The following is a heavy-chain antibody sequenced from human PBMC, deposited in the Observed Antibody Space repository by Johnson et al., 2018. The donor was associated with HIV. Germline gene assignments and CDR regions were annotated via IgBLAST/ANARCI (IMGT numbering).Heavy chain of an antibody. D-gene: IGHD6-19*01. J-gene: IGHJ3*01. CDR2: IYSDGTDT. CDR1: GIIFRNYW. V-gene: IGHV3-74*03. Sequence: VQLVESGGGLVQPGGSLRLSCEASGIIFRNYWMNWVRQSPGKGLVWVARIYSDGTDTAYANSVRGRFTISRDNTKRTLYLQMNRLRAEDTAVYYCARKQWLEIPSDAFDVWGLGTMVTVSS. CDR3: ARKQWLEIPSDAFDV.